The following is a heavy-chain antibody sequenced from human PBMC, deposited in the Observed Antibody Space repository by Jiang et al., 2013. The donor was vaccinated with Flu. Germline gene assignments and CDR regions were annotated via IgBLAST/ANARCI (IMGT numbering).Heavy chain of an antibody. V-gene: IGHV4-34*01. CDR2: INHSGST. J-gene: IGHJ4*02. CDR1: GGSFSGYY. D-gene: IGHD3-22*01. CDR3: ASRYYDSSGYYYVIDY. Sequence: LLKPSETLSLTCAVYGGSFSGYYWSWIRQPPGKGLEWIGEINHSGSTNYNPSLKSRVTISVDTSKNQFSLKLSSVTAADTAVYYCASRYYDSSGYYYVIDYWGQGTLVTVSS.